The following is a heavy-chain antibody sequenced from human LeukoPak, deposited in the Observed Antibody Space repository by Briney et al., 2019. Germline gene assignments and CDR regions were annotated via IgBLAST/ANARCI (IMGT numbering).Heavy chain of an antibody. CDR3: ARGIAARLIY. J-gene: IGHJ4*02. Sequence: SETLSLTCAVYGGSFSGYYWSWIRQPPGKGLEWIGYIYYSGSTNYNPSLKSRVTISVDTSKNQFSLKLSSVTAADTAVYYCARGIAARLIYWGQGTLVTVSS. D-gene: IGHD6-6*01. CDR1: GGSFSGYY. CDR2: IYYSGST. V-gene: IGHV4-59*01.